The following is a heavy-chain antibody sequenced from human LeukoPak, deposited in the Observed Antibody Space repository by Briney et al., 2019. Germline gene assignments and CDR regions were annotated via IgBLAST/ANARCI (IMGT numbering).Heavy chain of an antibody. CDR2: SIPTFGTS. V-gene: IGHV1-69*13. J-gene: IGHJ4*02. CDR3: ARAQGRYYYDSSGYTLDY. CDR1: GCTFSSYA. Sequence: GASVKVFCKASGCTFSSYAITRVRQAPGRGLEWMGRSIPTFGTSNYVLKFQGRVTITADESTSTAYMELSSLRSEDTAVYYCARAQGRYYYDSSGYTLDYWGQGTLVTVSS. D-gene: IGHD3-22*01.